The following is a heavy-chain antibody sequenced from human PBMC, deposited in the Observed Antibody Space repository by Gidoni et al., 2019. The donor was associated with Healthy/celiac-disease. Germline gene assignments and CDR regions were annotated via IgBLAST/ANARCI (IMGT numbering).Heavy chain of an antibody. D-gene: IGHD1-7*01. V-gene: IGHV4-34*01. Sequence: QVQLQQWGAGLLKPSETLSLTCAVYGGSFSGYYWSWIRQPPGKGLEWIGEINHSGSTNYNPSLKSRVTISVDTSKNQFSLKLSSVTAADTAVYYCARGVSWNYFGGYYGMDVWGQGTTVTVSS. CDR3: ARGVSWNYFGGYYGMDV. CDR1: GGSFSGYY. CDR2: INHSGST. J-gene: IGHJ6*02.